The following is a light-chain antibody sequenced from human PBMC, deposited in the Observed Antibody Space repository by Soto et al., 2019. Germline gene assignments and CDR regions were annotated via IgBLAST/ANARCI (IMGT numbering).Light chain of an antibody. V-gene: IGLV2-8*01. Sequence: QSALTQPPSASGSPGQSVTISCTGTSSDVGGYNYVSWYQQHPGKAPKLMIYEVSKRPSGVTDRFSGSKSGNTDSLTVSGLQAEDEADYYCSSYAGSNNVVFCGGTKLTVL. CDR1: SSDVGGYNY. J-gene: IGLJ2*01. CDR3: SSYAGSNNVV. CDR2: EVS.